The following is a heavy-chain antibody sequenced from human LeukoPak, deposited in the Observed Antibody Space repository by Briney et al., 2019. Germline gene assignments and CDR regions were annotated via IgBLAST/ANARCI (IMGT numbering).Heavy chain of an antibody. CDR1: GYSFTSYW. V-gene: IGHV5-51*01. D-gene: IGHD1-26*01. J-gene: IGHJ4*02. Sequence: GESLKISCKGSGYSFTSYWIGWVRQMPVKGLEWMGIIYPSDSGTRYSPSFQGQVTISADKSINTAYLQWSSLKASDTATYFCARRGDSGSYWSFDFWGQGTLVTVSS. CDR2: IYPSDSGT. CDR3: ARRGDSGSYWSFDF.